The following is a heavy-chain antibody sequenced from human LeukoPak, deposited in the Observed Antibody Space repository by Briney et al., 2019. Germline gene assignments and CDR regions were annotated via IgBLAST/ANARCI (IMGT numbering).Heavy chain of an antibody. V-gene: IGHV4-34*01. CDR3: ARGEFLDFSSYTPWLDP. CDR2: ISHNGDS. D-gene: IGHD3/OR15-3a*01. J-gene: IGHJ5*02. Sequence: SETLSLTCGVYDASFGDYFWTWIRQPPGKGLEWIGEISHNGDSNYDPTLKSRVTISINKSKNQFSLKLSSVSAADTAVYYCARGEFLDFSSYTPWLDPWGPGTLVTVSS. CDR1: DASFGDYF.